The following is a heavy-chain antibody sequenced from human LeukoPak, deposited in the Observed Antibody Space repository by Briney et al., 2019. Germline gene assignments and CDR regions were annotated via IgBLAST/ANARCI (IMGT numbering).Heavy chain of an antibody. CDR3: ARATLNDYGDYGGYDY. D-gene: IGHD4-17*01. CDR1: GGTFSSYA. Sequence: GASVKVSCKASGGTFSSYAISWVRQAPGQGLEWMGRIIPILGIANYAQKFQGRVTITADKSTSTAYMELSSLRSEDTAVYYCARATLNDYGDYGGYDYWGQGTLVTVSS. J-gene: IGHJ4*02. V-gene: IGHV1-69*04. CDR2: IIPILGIA.